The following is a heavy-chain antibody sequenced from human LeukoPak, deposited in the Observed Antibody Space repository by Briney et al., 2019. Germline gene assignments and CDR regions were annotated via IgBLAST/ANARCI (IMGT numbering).Heavy chain of an antibody. V-gene: IGHV4-59*01. D-gene: IGHD6-13*01. J-gene: IGHJ1*01. CDR1: GGSISSYY. CDR2: IYYSGST. Sequence: SETLSLTCTVSGGSISSYYWCWIRQPPGKGLEWIGYIYYSGSTNYNPSLKSRVTISVDTSKNQFSLKLSSVTAADTAVYYCARTYSSRREAEYFQHWGQGTLVTVSS. CDR3: ARTYSSRREAEYFQH.